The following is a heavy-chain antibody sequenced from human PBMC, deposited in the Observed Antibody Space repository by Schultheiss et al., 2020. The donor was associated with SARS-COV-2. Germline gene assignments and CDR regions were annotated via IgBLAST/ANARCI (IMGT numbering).Heavy chain of an antibody. D-gene: IGHD3-3*01. CDR2: ISYDGSNK. Sequence: GGSLRLSCAASGFTFSSYAMHWVRQAPGKGLEWVAVISYDGSNKYYADSVKGRFTISRDNSKNTLYLQMNSLRAEDTAVYYCTTAGSYYDFWSGPPYYYYYMDVWGKGTTVTVSS. J-gene: IGHJ6*03. CDR1: GFTFSSYA. V-gene: IGHV3-30*14. CDR3: TTAGSYYDFWSGPPYYYYYMDV.